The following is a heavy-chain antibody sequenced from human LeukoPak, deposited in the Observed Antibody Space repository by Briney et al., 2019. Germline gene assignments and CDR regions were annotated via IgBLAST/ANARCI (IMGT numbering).Heavy chain of an antibody. CDR3: ARGVSTPHYSGYDLWYGMVV. Sequence: GGSLRLSCAASGFTFSSYSMNWVRQAPGKGLEWVSSISSSSSYIYYADSVKGRFTISRANAKNSLYLQMNSLRAEDTAVFYCARGVSTPHYSGYDLWYGMVVWGQGTTVTVSS. J-gene: IGHJ6*02. CDR1: GFTFSSYS. V-gene: IGHV3-21*01. CDR2: ISSSSSYI. D-gene: IGHD5-12*01.